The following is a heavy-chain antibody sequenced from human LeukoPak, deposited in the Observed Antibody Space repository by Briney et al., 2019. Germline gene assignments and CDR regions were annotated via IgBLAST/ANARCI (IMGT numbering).Heavy chain of an antibody. Sequence: ASVKVSCKASGYTFTGYYMHWVRQAPGQGLEWMGWINPNSGGTNYAQKFQGRVTMTRDTSISTAYMELSRLRSDDTAVYYCARDFGDSSSWYVAGWFDPWGQGTLVTVSS. CDR1: GYTFTGYY. CDR3: ARDFGDSSSWYVAGWFDP. V-gene: IGHV1-2*02. J-gene: IGHJ5*02. D-gene: IGHD6-13*01. CDR2: INPNSGGT.